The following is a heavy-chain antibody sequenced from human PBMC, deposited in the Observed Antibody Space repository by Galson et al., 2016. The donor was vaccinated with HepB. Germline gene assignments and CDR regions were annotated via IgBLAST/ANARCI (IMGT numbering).Heavy chain of an antibody. D-gene: IGHD4-23*01. Sequence: SETLSLTCFVSGVSINTDNYWWAWIRQPPGKGLEWIGHIYHSGTTYYNPSLNSRVTISMDTSKNQFSLKLTSVTAPDTAIYCCARVRWELVKCLDNWGQGSLVAVSS. CDR2: IYHSGTT. V-gene: IGHV4-39*01. CDR3: ARVRWELVKCLDN. J-gene: IGHJ4*02. CDR1: GVSINTDNYW.